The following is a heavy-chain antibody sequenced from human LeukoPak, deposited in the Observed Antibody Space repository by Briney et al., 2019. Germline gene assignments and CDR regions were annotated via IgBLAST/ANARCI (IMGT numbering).Heavy chain of an antibody. D-gene: IGHD2-2*01. V-gene: IGHV4-38-2*02. J-gene: IGHJ4*02. CDR1: GYSISSGYY. CDR2: IYHSGST. CDR3: ARGRGKADIVVVPAAVYFDY. Sequence: NPSETLSLTCTVSGYSISSGYYWGWIRQPPGKGLEWIGSIYHSGSTYYNPSLKSRVTISVDTSKNQFSLKLSSVTAADTAVYYCARGRGKADIVVVPAAVYFDYWGQGTLVTVSS.